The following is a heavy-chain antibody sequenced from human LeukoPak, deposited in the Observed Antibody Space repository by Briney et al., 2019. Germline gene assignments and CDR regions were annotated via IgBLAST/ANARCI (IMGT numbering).Heavy chain of an antibody. J-gene: IGHJ4*02. D-gene: IGHD6-13*01. CDR1: GFTVSSSY. CDR3: ARDLSTWFD. Sequence: PGGSLRLSCAVSGFTVSSSYMSWVRQAPGKGLEWVSTIYSGGSTFYADSVKGRFTISRDNSNNTLYLQMNSLRAGDTAVYYCARDLSTWFDWGQGTLVTVSS. V-gene: IGHV3-66*01. CDR2: IYSGGST.